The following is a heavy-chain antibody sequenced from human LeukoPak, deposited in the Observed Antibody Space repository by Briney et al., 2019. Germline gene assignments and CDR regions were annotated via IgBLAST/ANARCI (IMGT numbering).Heavy chain of an antibody. Sequence: PGRSLRLSCAASGFTFSSYEMNWVRQAPGKGLEWVSYISGLGTTIYYADSVKGRFAISRDNAKNSLYLQMNSLRAEDTAVYYCARGLTSYYDSSGYWGGQGTLVTVSS. V-gene: IGHV3-48*03. CDR1: GFTFSSYE. CDR2: ISGLGTTI. CDR3: ARGLTSYYDSSGYW. D-gene: IGHD3-22*01. J-gene: IGHJ4*02.